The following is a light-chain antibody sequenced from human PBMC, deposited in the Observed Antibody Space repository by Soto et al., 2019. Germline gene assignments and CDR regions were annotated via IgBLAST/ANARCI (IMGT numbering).Light chain of an antibody. CDR3: QQYNNWPPFT. J-gene: IGKJ3*01. CDR1: QSVSSN. V-gene: IGKV3-15*01. CDR2: GAS. Sequence: EIVMTQSPATLSVSPGESATLSCRASQSVSSNLAWYQQKPGQAPRLLIYGASTRATGIPARFSGSGSGTEFTLTIGSLQSEDFAVYYCQQYNNWPPFTFGPGTKVDI.